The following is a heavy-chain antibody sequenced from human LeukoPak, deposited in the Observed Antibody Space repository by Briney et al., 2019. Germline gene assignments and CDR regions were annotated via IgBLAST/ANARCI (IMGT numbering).Heavy chain of an antibody. J-gene: IGHJ4*02. CDR2: ISGSGGST. D-gene: IGHD3-3*01. V-gene: IGHV3-23*01. Sequence: AISGSGGSTYYADSVKGRFTISRDNSKNTLYLQMNSLRAEDTAVYYCAKDRFLEWLSYFDYWGQGTLVTVSS. CDR3: AKDRFLEWLSYFDY.